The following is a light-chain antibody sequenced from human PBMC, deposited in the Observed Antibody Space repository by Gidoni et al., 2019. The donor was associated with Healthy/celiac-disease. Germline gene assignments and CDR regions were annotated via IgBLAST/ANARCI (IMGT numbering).Light chain of an antibody. J-gene: IGKJ2*01. CDR3: QQSYSTPLT. CDR1: QSISSY. V-gene: IGKV1-39*01. CDR2: AAS. Sequence: DIQMTQSPSSLSASVGDRVTITCRASQSISSYLNWYQQKPGKAPKLLIYAASSLQSGVPSRFSGSGSGTDFTLTISCLQPEDFATYYCQQSYSTPLTFXHXTKLEIK.